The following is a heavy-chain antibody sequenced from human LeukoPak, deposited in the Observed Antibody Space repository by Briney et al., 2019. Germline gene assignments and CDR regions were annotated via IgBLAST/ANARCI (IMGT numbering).Heavy chain of an antibody. D-gene: IGHD4-17*01. CDR1: GYTFTGYY. Sequence: ASVKVSCKASGYTFTGYYMHWVRQAPGQGLEWMGWINPNSGGTNYAQKFQGRVTMTRDTSISTAYMELSRLRSDDTAVYYCARGKSHDYGDYDYWGQGTLVTVSS. CDR3: ARGKSHDYGDYDY. CDR2: INPNSGGT. J-gene: IGHJ4*02. V-gene: IGHV1-2*02.